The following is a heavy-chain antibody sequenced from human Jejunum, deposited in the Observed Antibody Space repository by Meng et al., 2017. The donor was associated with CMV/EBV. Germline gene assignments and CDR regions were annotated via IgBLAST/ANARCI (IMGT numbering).Heavy chain of an antibody. CDR1: GFSFTNFE. V-gene: IGHV3-48*03. D-gene: IGHD4-11*01. Sequence: SCATSGFSFTNFEFNWVRQAPSKGLEWVAFISNSGGTVYYADSVKGRFTVSRDNAKSSLYLQMNSLRAEDTAVYYCARDTLTPFWGQGTLVTVSS. CDR3: ARDTLTPF. J-gene: IGHJ4*02. CDR2: ISNSGGTV.